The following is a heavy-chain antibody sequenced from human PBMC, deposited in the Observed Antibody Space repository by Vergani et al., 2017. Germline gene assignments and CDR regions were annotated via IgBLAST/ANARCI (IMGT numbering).Heavy chain of an antibody. CDR2: IRNKAYGGTT. D-gene: IGHD5-18*01. Sequence: EVQLVESGGALVPPGRSLRLSCAASEFSFGDYAMTWVRQAPGKGLEWVAFIRNKAYGGTTEYAASVKGRFTISRDDSKRLAYLQLSGLKTEDTAVYFCSRGRGYSFGYSDYWGQGTLVTVSS. V-gene: IGHV3-49*04. J-gene: IGHJ4*02. CDR1: EFSFGDYA. CDR3: SRGRGYSFGYSDY.